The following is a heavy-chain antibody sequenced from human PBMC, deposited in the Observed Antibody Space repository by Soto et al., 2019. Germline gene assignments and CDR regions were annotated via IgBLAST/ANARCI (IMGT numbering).Heavy chain of an antibody. D-gene: IGHD2-21*01. V-gene: IGHV3-74*01. Sequence: EVQLVESGGGLVQPGGSLRLSCAASGFTFSSYWMNWVRQAPGKGLVWVSRINSDGSTTGYVDSVKGRFTISRDNAKNTLYLQMNGLRAEDTAVYYCARRDQIAYYYGMDVWGQGTTVTVSS. CDR1: GFTFSSYW. J-gene: IGHJ6*02. CDR3: ARRDQIAYYYGMDV. CDR2: INSDGSTT.